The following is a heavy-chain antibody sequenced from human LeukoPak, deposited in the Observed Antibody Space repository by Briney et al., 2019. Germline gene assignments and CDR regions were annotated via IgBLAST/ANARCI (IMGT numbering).Heavy chain of an antibody. CDR2: ISSSSNYI. CDR1: GFTFNTYN. V-gene: IGHV3-21*01. Sequence: GGSLRLSCAASGFTFNTYNMNWVRQAPGKGLEWLSSISSSSNYIFYADSVKGRITISRDSAKNSLYLQMNSLRAEDTAVYYCARVGVFGGWYSDYWGQGTLVTVSS. D-gene: IGHD6-19*01. CDR3: ARVGVFGGWYSDY. J-gene: IGHJ4*02.